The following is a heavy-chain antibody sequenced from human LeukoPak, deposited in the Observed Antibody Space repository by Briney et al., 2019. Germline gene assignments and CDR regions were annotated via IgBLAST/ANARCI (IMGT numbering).Heavy chain of an antibody. CDR3: AKDYDFWSAKYYYGMDV. CDR1: GFTFSSYG. D-gene: IGHD3-3*01. Sequence: AGGSLRLSCAASGFTFSSYGMHWVRQAPGKGLEWVAVISYDGSNKYYADSVKGRFTISRDNSKNTLYLQMNSLRAEDTAVYYCAKDYDFWSAKYYYGMDVWGQGTTVTVSS. V-gene: IGHV3-30*18. J-gene: IGHJ6*02. CDR2: ISYDGSNK.